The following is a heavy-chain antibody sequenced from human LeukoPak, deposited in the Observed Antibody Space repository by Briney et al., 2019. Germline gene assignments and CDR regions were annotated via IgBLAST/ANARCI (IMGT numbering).Heavy chain of an antibody. CDR2: IYSGGST. CDR3: AELVITMIGGV. J-gene: IGHJ6*04. V-gene: IGHV3-66*01. Sequence: GGSLRLSCAASEFSVGSNYMTWVRQAPGKGLEWVSLIYSGGSTHYADSVKGRFTISRDNSKNTLYLQMNSLRAEDTAVYYCAELVITMIGGVWGKGTTVTISS. CDR1: EFSVGSNY. D-gene: IGHD3-10*02.